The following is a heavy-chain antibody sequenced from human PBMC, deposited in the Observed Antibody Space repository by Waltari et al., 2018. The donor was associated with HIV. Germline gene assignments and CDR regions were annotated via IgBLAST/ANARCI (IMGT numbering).Heavy chain of an antibody. CDR1: GGSFSGHY. CDR2: INHSGSS. V-gene: IGHV4-34*01. J-gene: IGHJ4*02. CDR3: ARAGTVVTRDFDN. Sequence: QAQLQQWGAGLLKPSETLSLTCAVYGGSFSGHYWTWIRQLPGKGLEWIGEINHSGSSNYNPSLKSRVTLSVDTSKNQFFLRLSSVTAADTAVYYCARAGTVVTRDFDNWGQGTLVTVSS. D-gene: IGHD2-21*02.